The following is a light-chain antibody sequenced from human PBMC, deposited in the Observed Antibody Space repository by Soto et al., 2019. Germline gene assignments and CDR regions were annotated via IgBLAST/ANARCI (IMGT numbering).Light chain of an antibody. Sequence: EIVLTQSPATLSLSPGERATLSCRASQSVSSYLAWYQQKPGQAPRLLIYDASNRATGIPARFSGSGSGTDFTLTISSLEPEDFAVYYCQQRSNRRPDITFGQGTRLEIK. J-gene: IGKJ5*01. CDR1: QSVSSY. V-gene: IGKV3-11*01. CDR2: DAS. CDR3: QQRSNRRPDIT.